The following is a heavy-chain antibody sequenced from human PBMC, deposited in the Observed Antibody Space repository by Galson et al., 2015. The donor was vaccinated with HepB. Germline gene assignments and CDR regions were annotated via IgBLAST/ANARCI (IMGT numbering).Heavy chain of an antibody. J-gene: IGHJ4*02. D-gene: IGHD4-17*01. CDR1: GFTFSTYT. CDR3: VRDGEPYGHYGVFHY. CDR2: ISSSSTYI. Sequence: SLRLSCAASGFTFSTYTMTWVRQVPGKGLEWVSSISSSSTYIYYADSLKGRFTISRDDPKKSLYLQMNSLRAEDTAVYYCVRDGEPYGHYGVFHYWGQGTLVTVSS. V-gene: IGHV3-21*01.